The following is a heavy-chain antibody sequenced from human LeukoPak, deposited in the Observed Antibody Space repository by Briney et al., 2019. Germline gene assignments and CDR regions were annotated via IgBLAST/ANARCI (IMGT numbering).Heavy chain of an antibody. CDR1: GYTFTAYY. Sequence: GASVKVSCKASGYTFTAYYIHWVRQAPGQGLEWMGIINPSGGSTNYAQKFQGRVSMTRDTSTSTVYMELSSLRSEDTAMYWCARGYYDSSGYDPGLGYWGQGTLVTVSS. J-gene: IGHJ4*02. D-gene: IGHD3-22*01. V-gene: IGHV1-46*01. CDR3: ARGYYDSSGYDPGLGY. CDR2: INPSGGST.